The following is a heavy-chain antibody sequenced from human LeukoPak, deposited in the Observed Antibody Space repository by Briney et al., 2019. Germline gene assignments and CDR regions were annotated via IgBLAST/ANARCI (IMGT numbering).Heavy chain of an antibody. J-gene: IGHJ4*02. Sequence: PSETLSLTCTVSGGSISSYYWSWIRQPPGKGLEWIGCIYYIGSTNYNPSLKSRVTISVDTSKNQFSLKLSSVTAADTAVYYCARHEYYYGSGSLSPFDYWGQGTLVTVSS. CDR2: IYYIGST. V-gene: IGHV4-59*08. CDR1: GGSISSYY. D-gene: IGHD3-10*01. CDR3: ARHEYYYGSGSLSPFDY.